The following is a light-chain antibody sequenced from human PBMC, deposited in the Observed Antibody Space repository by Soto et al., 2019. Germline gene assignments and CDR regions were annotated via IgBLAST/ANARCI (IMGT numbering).Light chain of an antibody. CDR3: QQRSNWPPFT. Sequence: IVVTQSPATLSLSPGERATLSCRTSQSVSTYLAWYQQRPGQAPRLLIYNASNRATGIPARFTGSGSGTDFTLTISSLEPEDFAIYYCQQRSNWPPFTFGGGTKVEI. CDR1: QSVSTY. V-gene: IGKV3-11*01. J-gene: IGKJ4*01. CDR2: NAS.